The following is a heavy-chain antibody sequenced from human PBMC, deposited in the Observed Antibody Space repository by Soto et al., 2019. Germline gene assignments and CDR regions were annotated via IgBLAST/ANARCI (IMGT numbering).Heavy chain of an antibody. Sequence: SETLSLTCTVSGGSISSYYWSWTRQPPGKGLEWIGYIYYSGSTNYNPSLKSRVTISVDTSKNQFSLKLSSVTAADTAVYYCARGRWCGFINHLINAFYSWGQGTMVTVSS. CDR3: ARGRWCGFINHLINAFYS. D-gene: IGHD2-8*02. CDR1: GGSISSYY. J-gene: IGHJ3*02. CDR2: IYYSGST. V-gene: IGHV4-59*01.